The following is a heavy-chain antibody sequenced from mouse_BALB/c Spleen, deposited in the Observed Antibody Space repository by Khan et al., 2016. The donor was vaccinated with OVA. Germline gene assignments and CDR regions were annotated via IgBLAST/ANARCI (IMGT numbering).Heavy chain of an antibody. Sequence: EVELVESGGGLVQPGGSLKLSCAASGFPFSNYTMSWVRQTPEKRLEWVAYISNGGGTTYYPDTVKGRFTISRDNAKNTLYLQMSSLKSEDTARYYCARGGLYGNDGRAMDYGGQGTSCTVSS. D-gene: IGHD2-2*01. CDR2: ISNGGGTT. J-gene: IGHJ4*01. CDR3: ARGGLYGNDGRAMDY. V-gene: IGHV5-12-2*01. CDR1: GFPFSNYT.